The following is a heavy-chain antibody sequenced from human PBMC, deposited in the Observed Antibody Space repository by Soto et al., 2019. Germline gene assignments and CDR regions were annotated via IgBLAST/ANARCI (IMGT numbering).Heavy chain of an antibody. J-gene: IGHJ4*02. Sequence: SETMSLTCAVSGGNISSGGYSWSWIKKPPGKGLEWIGYIYYSGSTYYNPSLKSRVTISVDRSKNQFSLRLTSVTAADTAVYYCVRPDSSSWAAPFGSWGQGTLVTVSS. V-gene: IGHV4-30-2*03. D-gene: IGHD3-22*01. CDR1: GGNISSGGYS. CDR3: VRPDSSSWAAPFGS. CDR2: IYYSGST.